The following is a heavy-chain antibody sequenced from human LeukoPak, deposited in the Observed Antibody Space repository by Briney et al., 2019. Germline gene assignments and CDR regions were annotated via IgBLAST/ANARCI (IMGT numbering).Heavy chain of an antibody. J-gene: IGHJ4*02. Sequence: PSETLSLTCTVSGGSISSSTYYWGWIRQPPGKGLEWIGNIYYGGGTFYNPSLKSRVTISLDTSKNQFSLKLSSVTAADTAVYYCASQIFPDYYDSSGYYGYWGQGTLVTVSS. D-gene: IGHD3-22*01. CDR3: ASQIFPDYYDSSGYYGY. CDR2: IYYGGGT. CDR1: GGSISSSTYY. V-gene: IGHV4-39*01.